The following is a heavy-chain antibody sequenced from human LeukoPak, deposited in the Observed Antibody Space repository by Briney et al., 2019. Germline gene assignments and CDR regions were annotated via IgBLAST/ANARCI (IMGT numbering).Heavy chain of an antibody. CDR2: LRGDGET. CDR3: AKASWVSSADAVL. CDR1: GFTFSSYA. V-gene: IGHV3-23*01. J-gene: IGHJ4*02. D-gene: IGHD3-3*01. Sequence: PGGSLRLSCAASGFTFSSYAMSWVRQAPARGLEWVSSLRGDGETFYGDSVKGRFTLSRDESRNTVYLQKNNLRVEDTAVYFCAKASWVSSADAVLWGQGTVVTVSS.